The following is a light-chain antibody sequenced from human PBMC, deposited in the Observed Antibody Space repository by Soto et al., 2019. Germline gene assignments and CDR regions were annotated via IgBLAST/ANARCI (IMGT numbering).Light chain of an antibody. CDR2: DAS. CDR3: QHYTNLPPT. CDR1: QDISNH. V-gene: IGKV1-33*01. J-gene: IGKJ5*01. Sequence: DIQMTQSPSSLSASVGDRVTISCQASQDISNHLNWYHQKPGKAPKLLFYDASNLETGVPSRFSGSGSGTHFTFTISSLQPEDIATYYCQHYTNLPPTFGQGTRLEIK.